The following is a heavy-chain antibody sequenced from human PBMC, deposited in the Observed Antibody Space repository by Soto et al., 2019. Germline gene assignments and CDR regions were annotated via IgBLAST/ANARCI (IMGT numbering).Heavy chain of an antibody. V-gene: IGHV6-1*01. CDR1: GGSVSSNSAA. D-gene: IGHD3-3*01. CDR2: TYYRSKWYN. CDR3: ARVLRFLEWSPIRGYYYYGMDV. Sequence: PSQTLSLTCAISGGSVSSNSAAWNWIRQSPSRGLEWLGRTYYRSKWYNDYAVSVKSRITINPDTSKNQFSLQLNSVTPEDTAVYYCARVLRFLEWSPIRGYYYYGMDVWGQGTTVTVSS. J-gene: IGHJ6*02.